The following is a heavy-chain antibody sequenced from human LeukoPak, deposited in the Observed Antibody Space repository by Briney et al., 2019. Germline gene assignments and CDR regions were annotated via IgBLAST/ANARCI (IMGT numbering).Heavy chain of an antibody. Sequence: PGGSLRLSCAASGFTFSSYSMNWVRQAPGKGLEWVSYISSSSSTIYYADSVKGRFTISRDNAKNSLYLQMNSLRAEDTALYYCAKDSSGSYYYYGMDVWGQGTTVTVSS. J-gene: IGHJ6*02. V-gene: IGHV3-48*04. CDR1: GFTFSSYS. CDR2: ISSSSSTI. D-gene: IGHD3-22*01. CDR3: AKDSSGSYYYYGMDV.